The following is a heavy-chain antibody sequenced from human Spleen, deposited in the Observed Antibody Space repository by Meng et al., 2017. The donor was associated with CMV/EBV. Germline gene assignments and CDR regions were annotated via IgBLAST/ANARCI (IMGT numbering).Heavy chain of an antibody. CDR2: IIPILGIA. V-gene: IGHV1-69*02. D-gene: IGHD2-2*01. Sequence: SVKVSCKASGGTFSSYTISWVRQAPGQGLEWMGRIIPILGIANYAQKFQGRVTMTTDTSTTTAYMELRSLRSDDTAVYYCARVGSSLWFDLDYWGQGTLVTVSS. J-gene: IGHJ4*02. CDR3: ARVGSSLWFDLDY. CDR1: GGTFSSYT.